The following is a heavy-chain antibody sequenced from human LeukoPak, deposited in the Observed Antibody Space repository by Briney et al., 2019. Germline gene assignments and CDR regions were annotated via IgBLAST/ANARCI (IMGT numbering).Heavy chain of an antibody. CDR2: IYHSGST. D-gene: IGHD3-10*01. Sequence: PSETLSLTCTVSGYSISSGYYWGWIRQPPGKGLEWIGSIYHSGSTYYNPSLKSRVTISVDTSKNQFSLKLSSATAADTAVYYCARKTMVRGVLNWFDPWGQGTLVTVSS. CDR1: GYSISSGYY. CDR3: ARKTMVRGVLNWFDP. V-gene: IGHV4-38-2*02. J-gene: IGHJ5*02.